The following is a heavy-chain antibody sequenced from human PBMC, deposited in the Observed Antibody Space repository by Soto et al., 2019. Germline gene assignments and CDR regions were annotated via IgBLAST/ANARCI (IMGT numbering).Heavy chain of an antibody. Sequence: GGSLRLSCAASGFTFDDYAMHWVRQAPGKGLEWVSGISWNSGSIGYADSVKGRFTISRDNAKNSLYLQMNSLRAEDTALYYCAKDLLWKGITIGRAGFDYWGQGTLVTVSS. CDR2: ISWNSGSI. CDR1: GFTFDDYA. CDR3: AKDLLWKGITIGRAGFDY. V-gene: IGHV3-9*01. J-gene: IGHJ4*02. D-gene: IGHD3-9*01.